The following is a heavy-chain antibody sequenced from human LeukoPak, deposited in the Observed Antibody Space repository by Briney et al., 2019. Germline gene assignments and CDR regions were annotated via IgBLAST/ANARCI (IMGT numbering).Heavy chain of an antibody. CDR2: INVGNGNT. CDR3: ARVSVEMATVDDY. J-gene: IGHJ4*02. D-gene: IGHD5-24*01. Sequence: GASVKVSCKTSGYTFTSYAIHWVRQAPGQRLEWMGWINVGNGNTKYSQKFQGRVTIARDTSANTAYMELSRLRSDDTAVYYCARVSVEMATVDDYWGQGTLVTVSS. CDR1: GYTFTSYA. V-gene: IGHV1-3*01.